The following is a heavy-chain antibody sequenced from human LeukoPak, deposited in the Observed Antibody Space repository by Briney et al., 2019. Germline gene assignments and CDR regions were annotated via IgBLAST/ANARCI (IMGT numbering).Heavy chain of an antibody. J-gene: IGHJ6*03. CDR2: ISSSSSTI. CDR1: GFTFSSYS. CDR3: AKGTGSSYGGYYYMDV. D-gene: IGHD6-13*01. Sequence: GGSLRLSCAASGFTFSSYSMNWVRQAPGKGLEWVSYISSSSSTIYYADSVKGRFTISRDNAKNSLYLQMSSLRAEDMALYYCAKGTGSSYGGYYYMDVWGKGTTVTVSS. V-gene: IGHV3-48*04.